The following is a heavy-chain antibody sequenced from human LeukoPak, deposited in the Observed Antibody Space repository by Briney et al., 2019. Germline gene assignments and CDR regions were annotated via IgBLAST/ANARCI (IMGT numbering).Heavy chain of an antibody. CDR1: GFTVTTRS. J-gene: IGHJ1*01. Sequence: GGSLRLSCAASGFTVTTRSMAWVRQAPGRGLEWVSVFYSPGSTYYADSVHGRFTISRDNSLNTLFLQMNSLRVEDTAVYYCASARESCIGSTCYEYFHHWGQGTPLTVSS. D-gene: IGHD2-2*01. V-gene: IGHV3-53*01. CDR2: FYSPGST. CDR3: ASARESCIGSTCYEYFHH.